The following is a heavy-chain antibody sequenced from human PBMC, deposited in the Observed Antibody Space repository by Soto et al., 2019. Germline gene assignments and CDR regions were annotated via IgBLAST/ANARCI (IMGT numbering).Heavy chain of an antibody. CDR3: ARDLES. V-gene: IGHV1-69*06. Sequence: VASVKVSCKASGGTFNNSAIIWVRQAPGQGLEWMGGIIPIFGRAIYAQTFQGRVTITADKTRSTAYMDLSSLRSEDTAVYYCARDLESWGQGTLVTVSS. CDR1: GGTFNNSA. J-gene: IGHJ5*02. D-gene: IGHD3-3*01. CDR2: IIPIFGRA.